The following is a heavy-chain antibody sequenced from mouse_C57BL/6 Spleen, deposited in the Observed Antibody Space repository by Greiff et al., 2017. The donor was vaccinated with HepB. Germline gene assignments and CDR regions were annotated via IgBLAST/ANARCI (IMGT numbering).Heavy chain of an antibody. D-gene: IGHD1-1*01. Sequence: VQLQQSGAELARPGASVKLSCKASGYTFTSYGISWVKQRTGQGLEWIGEIYPRSGNTYYNEKFKGKATLTADKSSSTAYMELRSLTSEDTAVSFFARKDPRYYGSSYYFDYWGQGTTLTVSS. CDR1: GYTFTSYG. CDR2: IYPRSGNT. J-gene: IGHJ2*01. CDR3: ARKDPRYYGSSYYFDY. V-gene: IGHV1-81*01.